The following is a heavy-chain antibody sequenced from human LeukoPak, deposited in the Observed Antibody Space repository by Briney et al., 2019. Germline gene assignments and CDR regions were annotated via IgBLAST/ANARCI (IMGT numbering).Heavy chain of an antibody. V-gene: IGHV1-3*01. CDR2: INAGNGNT. Sequence: ASVKVSCKASGYTFTSYAMNWVRQAPGQRLEWMGWINAGNGNTKYSQKFQSRVTITRDTSASTAYMELSSLRSEDTAVYYCASGMHGSYYFDYWGQGTLVTVSS. J-gene: IGHJ4*02. CDR3: ASGMHGSYYFDY. CDR1: GYTFTSYA. D-gene: IGHD1-26*01.